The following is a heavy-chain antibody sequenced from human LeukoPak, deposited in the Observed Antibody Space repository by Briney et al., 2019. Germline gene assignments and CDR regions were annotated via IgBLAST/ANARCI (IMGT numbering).Heavy chain of an antibody. J-gene: IGHJ3*02. CDR3: ARGTSSGHDAFDI. CDR1: GGTFSNYA. V-gene: IGHV1-69*05. CDR2: IIPIFGTA. Sequence: ASVKVSCXAPGGTFSNYAISWVRQAPGQGLEWMGRIIPIFGTANYAQKFQGRVTITTDESTSTAYMELSSLRSEDTAVYYCARGTSSGHDAFDIWGQGTMVTVSS. D-gene: IGHD6-19*01.